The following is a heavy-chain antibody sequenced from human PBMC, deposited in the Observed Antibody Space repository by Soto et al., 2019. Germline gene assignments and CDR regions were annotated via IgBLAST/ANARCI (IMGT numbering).Heavy chain of an antibody. Sequence: QVQLVESGGGVVQPGRSLRLSCAASGFTFSSYAMHWVRQAPGKGLEWVAVISYDGSNKYYADSVKGRFTISRDNSKNTLYLQMNSLRAEDTAVYYCARDRVRYSYGPGYYGMDVWGQGTTVTVSS. V-gene: IGHV3-30-3*01. CDR1: GFTFSSYA. CDR3: ARDRVRYSYGPGYYGMDV. CDR2: ISYDGSNK. J-gene: IGHJ6*02. D-gene: IGHD5-18*01.